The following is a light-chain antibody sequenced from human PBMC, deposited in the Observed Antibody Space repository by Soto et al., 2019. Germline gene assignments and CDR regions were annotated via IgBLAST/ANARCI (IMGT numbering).Light chain of an antibody. CDR2: DAS. Sequence: EIVMTQSPATLSVSPGERATLSCRASQSVSSNLAWYQQKPGQAPRLLSYDASARATGIPARFSGSGSGTEFTLTISSLQSEEFVVYYCQQYGSAPPWPFGQGTKVDSK. CDR1: QSVSSN. J-gene: IGKJ1*01. CDR3: QQYGSAPPWP. V-gene: IGKV3D-15*01.